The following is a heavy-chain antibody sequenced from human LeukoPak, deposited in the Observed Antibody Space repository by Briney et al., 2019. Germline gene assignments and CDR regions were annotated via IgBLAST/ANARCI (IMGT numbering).Heavy chain of an antibody. CDR3: AKDYDTKWSLEY. CDR2: ISWDGNDK. V-gene: IGHV3-30*02. J-gene: IGHJ4*02. CDR1: EFSFRKSA. Sequence: GGSLRLSCAASEFSFRKSAMHWVRQAPGKGLEWVTFISWDGNDKRYADSVKGRFTISRDDSKNTLHLQMDSLRPEDTAVYYCAKDYDTKWSLEYWGQGKLVTVSS. D-gene: IGHD3-9*01.